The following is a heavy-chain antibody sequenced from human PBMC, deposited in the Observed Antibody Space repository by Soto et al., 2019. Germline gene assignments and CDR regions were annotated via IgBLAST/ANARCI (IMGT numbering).Heavy chain of an antibody. Sequence: ASVKVSCKASGFTFTGYYMHWVRQAPGQGLEWMGWINPNSGGTNYAQKFQGWVTMTRDTSISTAYMELSRLRSDDTAVYYCATTVTTGAFDIWGQGTMVTVSS. CDR1: GFTFTGYY. D-gene: IGHD4-17*01. J-gene: IGHJ3*02. V-gene: IGHV1-2*04. CDR2: INPNSGGT. CDR3: ATTVTTGAFDI.